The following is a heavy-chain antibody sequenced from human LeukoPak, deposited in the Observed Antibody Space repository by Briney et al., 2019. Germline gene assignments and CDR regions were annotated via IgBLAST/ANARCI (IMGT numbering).Heavy chain of an antibody. CDR3: ARVEVPNYYYYYMDV. CDR1: GGTFSSYA. J-gene: IGHJ6*03. Sequence: SVKVSCKASGGTFSSYAISWVRQAPGQGLEWMGRIIPILGIANYAQKFQGRVTITTDKSTSTAYMELSSLRSEDTAVYYCARVEVPNYYYYYMDVWGKGTTVTVSS. CDR2: IIPILGIA. D-gene: IGHD2-2*01. V-gene: IGHV1-69*04.